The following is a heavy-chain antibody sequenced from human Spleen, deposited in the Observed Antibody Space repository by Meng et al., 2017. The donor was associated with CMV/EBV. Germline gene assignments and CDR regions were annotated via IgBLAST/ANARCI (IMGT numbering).Heavy chain of an antibody. CDR1: ISSSSYY. D-gene: IGHD3-22*01. J-gene: IGHJ5*02. CDR3: ARANYYDSSGYPTNGGDP. CDR2: IYYSGST. Sequence: ISSSSYYWGWIRQPPGKGLEWIGSIYYSGSTYYNPSLKSRVTISVDTAKNQFSLKRSSVTAADTAVYYCARANYYDSSGYPTNGGDPGGKG. V-gene: IGHV4-39*07.